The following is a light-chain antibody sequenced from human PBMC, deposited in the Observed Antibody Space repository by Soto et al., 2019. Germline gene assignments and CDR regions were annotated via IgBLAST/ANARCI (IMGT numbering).Light chain of an antibody. CDR1: SSNIGAGFE. CDR3: QSFDSSLSSLV. Sequence: QPVLTQPPSVSGAPGQRVTISCTGSSSNIGAGFEVHWYQQFPGKAPKLLISRNTNRPSGVPDRFSGSRSGTSASLAITGLQAADEADYYCQSFDSSLSSLVFGGGTKLTVL. V-gene: IGLV1-40*01. CDR2: RNT. J-gene: IGLJ2*01.